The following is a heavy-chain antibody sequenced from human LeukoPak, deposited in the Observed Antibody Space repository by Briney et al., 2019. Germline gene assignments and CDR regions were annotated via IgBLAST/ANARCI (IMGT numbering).Heavy chain of an antibody. Sequence: PSETLSLTCTVSGGSVSSGSYYWSWIRQPPGKGLEWIGYIYYSGSTNYNPSLKSRVTISVDTSKNQFSLKLSSVTAADTAVYYCARQSVSSGYYYASPTDYWGQGTLVTVSS. J-gene: IGHJ4*02. CDR3: ARQSVSSGYYYASPTDY. CDR2: IYYSGST. CDR1: GGSVSSGSYY. V-gene: IGHV4-61*01. D-gene: IGHD3-22*01.